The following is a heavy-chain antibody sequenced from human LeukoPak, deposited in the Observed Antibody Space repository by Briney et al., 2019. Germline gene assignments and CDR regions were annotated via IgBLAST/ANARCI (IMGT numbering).Heavy chain of an antibody. V-gene: IGHV4-59*08. CDR3: ARHPFATPFDH. CDR1: GDSINSFY. CDR2: VFHTGDT. Sequence: SETLSLTCAVSGDSINSFYWSWIRQPPGKGLEWIVYVFHTGDTNSNPSLKSRVTVSLDTSTSQVSLRLTSVTAADTAVYYCARHPFATPFDHWGRGILVTVSS. J-gene: IGHJ4*02. D-gene: IGHD2-15*01.